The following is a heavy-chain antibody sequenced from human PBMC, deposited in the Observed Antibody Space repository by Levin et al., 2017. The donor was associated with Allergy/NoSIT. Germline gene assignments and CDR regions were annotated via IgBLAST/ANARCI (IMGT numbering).Heavy chain of an antibody. J-gene: IGHJ3*02. V-gene: IGHV3-49*03. Sequence: GGSLRLSCTASGFTFGDYAMSWFRQAPGKGLEWVGFIRSKAYGGTTEYAASVKGRFTISRGDSKSIAYLQMNSLKTEDTAVYYCTRAQIPGIAVRPAFDIWGQGTMVTVSS. D-gene: IGHD6-19*01. CDR2: IRSKAYGGTT. CDR3: TRAQIPGIAVRPAFDI. CDR1: GFTFGDYA.